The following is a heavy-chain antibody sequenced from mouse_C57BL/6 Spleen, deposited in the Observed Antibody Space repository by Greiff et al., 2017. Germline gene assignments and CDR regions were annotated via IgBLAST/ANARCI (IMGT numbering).Heavy chain of an antibody. D-gene: IGHD2-1*01. CDR1: GYTFTDYY. V-gene: IGHV1-76*01. J-gene: IGHJ4*01. Sequence: VQLQQSGAELVRPGASVKLSCKASGYTFTDYYINWVKQRPGQGLEWIARIYPGSGNTYYNEKFKGKATLTAEKSSSTAYMQLSSLTSEDSAVYLCASSPCIYGNYDAMDDWGQGTSVTV. CDR3: ASSPCIYGNYDAMDD. CDR2: IYPGSGNT.